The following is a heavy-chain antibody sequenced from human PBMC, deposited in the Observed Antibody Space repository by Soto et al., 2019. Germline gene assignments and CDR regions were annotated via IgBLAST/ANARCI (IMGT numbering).Heavy chain of an antibody. CDR2: VSKSDYT. CDR3: AREDSIIIPAVSDF. J-gene: IGHJ4*02. V-gene: IGHV3-21*04. Sequence: GGSLRLSCVVSGFTFNNYGINWVRQAPGKGLEWVSTVSKSDYTYYSDSVKGRFTISRDNAKNTVSLQMNTLRAEDTAVYYCAREDSIIIPAVSDFWGQGTLVTVSS. CDR1: GFTFNNYG. D-gene: IGHD2-2*01.